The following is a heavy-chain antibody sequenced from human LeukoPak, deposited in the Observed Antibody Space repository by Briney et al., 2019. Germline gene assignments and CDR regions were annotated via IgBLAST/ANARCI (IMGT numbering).Heavy chain of an antibody. CDR1: GFTFNIYE. Sequence: GGSLRLSCAASGFTFNIYEMNWVRQAPGKGLEWVSYISTSGSTIFYADSVKGRFTISRDNAKNSLYLHMNSLRAEDTAVYFCARETDSTLFDYWGQGTLVTVSS. CDR3: ARETDSTLFDY. V-gene: IGHV3-48*03. D-gene: IGHD2-2*01. J-gene: IGHJ4*02. CDR2: ISTSGSTI.